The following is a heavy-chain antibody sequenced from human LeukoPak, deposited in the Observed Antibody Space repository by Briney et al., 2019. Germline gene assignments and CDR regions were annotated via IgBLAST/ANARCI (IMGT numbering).Heavy chain of an antibody. D-gene: IGHD1-26*01. Sequence: SETLSLTCAVYGGSFSDYYWSWIRQPPGKGLEWIGEINHSGSTNYNPSLKSRVTISVDTSKNQFSLKLSSVAAADTAVYYCARGRGMGYYYYYYMDVWGKGTTVTVSS. V-gene: IGHV4-34*01. CDR1: GGSFSDYY. CDR3: ARGRGMGYYYYYYMDV. J-gene: IGHJ6*03. CDR2: INHSGST.